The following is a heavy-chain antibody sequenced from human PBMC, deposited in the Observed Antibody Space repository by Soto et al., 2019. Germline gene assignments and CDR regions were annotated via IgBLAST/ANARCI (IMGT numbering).Heavy chain of an antibody. CDR1: GFTVSSNY. CDR2: IYSGGST. D-gene: IGHD1-26*01. J-gene: IGHJ3*02. Sequence: GGSLRLSCAASGFTVSSNYMSWVRQAPGKGLEWVSVIYSGGSTYYADSVKGRFTISRHNSKNTLYLQMNSLRAEDTAVYYCARNSVQENDAFDIWGQGTMVTVSS. V-gene: IGHV3-53*04. CDR3: ARNSVQENDAFDI.